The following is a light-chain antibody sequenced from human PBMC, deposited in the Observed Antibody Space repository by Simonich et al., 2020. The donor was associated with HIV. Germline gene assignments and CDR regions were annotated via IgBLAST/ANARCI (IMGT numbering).Light chain of an antibody. CDR1: QVIYNY. V-gene: IGKV1-33*01. CDR3: QQYDNLPWT. J-gene: IGKJ1*01. Sequence: DIQMTQSPSSLSASVGDRVTITCQASQVIYNYLNWYQQNPGKAPKLLIYGEFNLETGVQSRFSGNGSGTHFTLTINSLQPEDVATYYCQQYDNLPWTFGQGTKVEIK. CDR2: GEF.